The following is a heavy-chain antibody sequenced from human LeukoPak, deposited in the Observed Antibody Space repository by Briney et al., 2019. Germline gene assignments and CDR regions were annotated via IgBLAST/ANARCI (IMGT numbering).Heavy chain of an antibody. CDR3: ASLSAAVHLGAFDL. Sequence: SETLSVTCIVSGVSISPYYWAWIRQPPGKGLEGIGYIHTSGSDNQYPSLKDQVTISVDKSKNHFSVRLTSVTAADTAVYYCASLSAAVHLGAFDLWGQGTMVTVSS. V-gene: IGHV4-4*09. CDR1: GVSISPYY. CDR2: IHTSGSD. D-gene: IGHD3-3*01. J-gene: IGHJ3*01.